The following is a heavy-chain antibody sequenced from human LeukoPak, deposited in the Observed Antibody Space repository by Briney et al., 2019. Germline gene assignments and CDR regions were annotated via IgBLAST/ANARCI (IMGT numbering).Heavy chain of an antibody. CDR3: AKVSNTGGWSAAYYYYMDV. Sequence: GGSLRLSCAASGFTVSSNYMSWVRQAPGKGLEWVSVIYSGGSTYYADSVKGRFTISRDNSKNTLYLQMNSLRAEDTAVYYCAKVSNTGGWSAAYYYYMDVWGKGTTVTVSS. CDR1: GFTVSSNY. D-gene: IGHD6-25*01. J-gene: IGHJ6*03. V-gene: IGHV3-66*02. CDR2: IYSGGST.